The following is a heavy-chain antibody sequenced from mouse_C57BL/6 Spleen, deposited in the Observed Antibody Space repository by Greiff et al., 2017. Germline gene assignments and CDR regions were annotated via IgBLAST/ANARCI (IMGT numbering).Heavy chain of an antibody. V-gene: IGHV5-17*01. CDR3: ARSSNYYSIDY. CDR1: GFTFRDYG. CDR2: ISSGSSTI. Sequence: EVKVVESGGGLVKPGGSLKLSCAASGFTFRDYGMHWVRQAPEKGLAWVSYISSGSSTIYYADTVKGRFTRSRDNAKNTLFLLMTSLRSEDTAMYYCARSSNYYSIDYWGQGTSVTVSS. J-gene: IGHJ4*01.